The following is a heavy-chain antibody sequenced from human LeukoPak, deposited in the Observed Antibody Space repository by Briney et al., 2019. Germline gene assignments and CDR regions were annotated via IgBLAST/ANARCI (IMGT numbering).Heavy chain of an antibody. CDR1: GYTFTGYY. D-gene: IGHD3-3*01. CDR2: INPNSGGT. J-gene: IGHJ6*02. CDR3: ASFEGPLDFWSGYYASYYYYGMDV. V-gene: IGHV1-2*02. Sequence: GASVKVSCKASGYTFTGYYMHWVRQAPGQGLEWMGWINPNSGGTNYAQKFQGRVTMTRDTSISTAYMELSRLRSDDTAVYYCASFEGPLDFWSGYYASYYYYGMDVWGQGTTVTVSS.